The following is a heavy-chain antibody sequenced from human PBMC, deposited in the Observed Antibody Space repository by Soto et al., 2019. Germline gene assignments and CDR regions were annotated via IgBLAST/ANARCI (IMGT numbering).Heavy chain of an antibody. D-gene: IGHD6-19*01. J-gene: IGHJ4*02. CDR1: GFTFSGSA. V-gene: IGHV3-73*01. CDR3: TPSGWPYYFDY. CDR2: IRSKANSYAT. Sequence: VGSLRLSCAASGFTFSGSAMHWVRQASGKGLEWVGRIRSKANSYATAYAASVKGRFTISRDDSKNTAYLQMNSLKTEDTAVYYCTPSGWPYYFDYWGQGTLVTVSS.